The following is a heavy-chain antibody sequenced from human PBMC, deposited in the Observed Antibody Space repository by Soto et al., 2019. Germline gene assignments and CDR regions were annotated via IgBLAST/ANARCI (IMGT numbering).Heavy chain of an antibody. Sequence: SETLSLTCTVSGGSISSSSYYWGWIRQPPGKGLEWIGSIYYSGSTYYNPSLKSRVTISVDTSKNQFSLKLSSVTAADTAVYYCYRFGSTYCYGMDVWGQGTTVTVSS. J-gene: IGHJ6*02. D-gene: IGHD3-10*01. CDR3: YRFGSTYCYGMDV. V-gene: IGHV4-39*01. CDR2: IYYSGST. CDR1: GGSISSSSYY.